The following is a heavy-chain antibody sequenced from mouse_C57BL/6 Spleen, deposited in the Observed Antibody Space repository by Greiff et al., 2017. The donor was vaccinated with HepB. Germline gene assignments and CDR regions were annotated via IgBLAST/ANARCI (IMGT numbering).Heavy chain of an antibody. CDR2: IRNKANGYTT. CDR1: GFTFTDYY. CDR3: AAGEGEDY. Sequence: EVKLMESGGGLVQPGGSLSLSCAASGFTFTDYYMSWVRQPPGKALEWLGFIRNKANGYTTEYSASVKGRFTISRDNSQSILYLQMNALGAEDSATYYCAAGEGEDYWGQGTTLTVSS. V-gene: IGHV7-3*01. J-gene: IGHJ2*01.